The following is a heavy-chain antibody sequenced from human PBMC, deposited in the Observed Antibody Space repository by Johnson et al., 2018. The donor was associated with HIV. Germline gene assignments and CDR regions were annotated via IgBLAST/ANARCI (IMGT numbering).Heavy chain of an antibody. CDR1: GFTFSRYG. CDR3: TRQNWAFDI. D-gene: IGHD2/OR15-2a*01. Sequence: QVQLVESGGGVVQPGRSLRLSCAASGFTFSRYGMHWVRQAPGKGLEWVAVISYDGSNKYFADSVKGRFTISRDDSENTAYLQMNSLTIEDTAVYYCTRQNWAFDIWGQGTMVTVSS. V-gene: IGHV3-30*03. CDR2: ISYDGSNK. J-gene: IGHJ3*02.